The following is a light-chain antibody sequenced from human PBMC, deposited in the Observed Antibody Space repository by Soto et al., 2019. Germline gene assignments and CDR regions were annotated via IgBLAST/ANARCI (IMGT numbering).Light chain of an antibody. CDR2: WAS. V-gene: IGKV4-1*01. Sequence: DIVMTQSPDSLAVSLGERATINCKSSQNLLYNSNNKHYLAWYQQRPGQPPKLLIYWASSRESGVPDRFSGSGSATDFTLTINNLQAEDVAIYYCQQYISPPLYTFGQGTKLEIK. J-gene: IGKJ2*01. CDR1: QNLLYNSNNKHY. CDR3: QQYISPPLYT.